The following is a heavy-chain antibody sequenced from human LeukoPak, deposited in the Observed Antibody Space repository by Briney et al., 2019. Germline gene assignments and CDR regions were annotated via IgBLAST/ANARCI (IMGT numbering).Heavy chain of an antibody. CDR2: IMPLFNTA. J-gene: IGHJ6*03. CDR1: GGTFSSYS. V-gene: IGHV1-69*05. CDR3: ARVDRYHYYLDV. Sequence: SVKVSCKASGGTFSSYSITWMRQAPGQGLEWMGGIMPLFNTANYAQQFQGRVTITTDESTSTAYMELSSLGFEDTAMYYCARVDRYHYYLDVWGKGTTVTVSS.